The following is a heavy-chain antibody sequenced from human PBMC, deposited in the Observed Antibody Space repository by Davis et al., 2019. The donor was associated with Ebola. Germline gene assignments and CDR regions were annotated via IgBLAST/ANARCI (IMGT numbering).Heavy chain of an antibody. Sequence: ASVKVSCKASGYTFTSYYMHWVRQAPGQGLEWMGIINPSGGTTTYAQNFQGRVTMTRDTSTSAAHMALISLTSEDTAVYYCARGPSIGDNVWGSYMNYWGQGTLVTVSS. CDR2: INPSGGTT. CDR1: GYTFTSYY. D-gene: IGHD3-16*01. J-gene: IGHJ4*01. V-gene: IGHV1-46*01. CDR3: ARGPSIGDNVWGSYMNY.